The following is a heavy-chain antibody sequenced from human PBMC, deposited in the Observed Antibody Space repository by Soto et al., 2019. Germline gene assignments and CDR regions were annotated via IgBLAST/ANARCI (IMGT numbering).Heavy chain of an antibody. J-gene: IGHJ4*02. CDR3: ARHDLVDHGDYKNQFDN. CDR1: GGSMTSSSYY. D-gene: IGHD3-9*01. CDR2: IYYSGST. Sequence: SETLSLTCSVSGGSMTSSSYYWGWIRQPQGKGLEWIGRIYYSGSTYYNQSLESRVTISIDTSKNQFSLKLSSVTAADTAVYYCARHDLVDHGDYKNQFDNWGQGALVTVSS. V-gene: IGHV4-39*01.